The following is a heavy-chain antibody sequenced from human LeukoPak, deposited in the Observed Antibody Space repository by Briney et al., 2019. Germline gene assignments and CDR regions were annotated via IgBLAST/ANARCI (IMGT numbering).Heavy chain of an antibody. CDR3: ARDTPNYDFWSGYYPHFDY. CDR2: ISGSGGST. Sequence: GGSLRLSCAASGFTFSSYAMSWVRQAPGKGLEWVSAISGSGGSTYYADSVKGRFTISRDSAKNSLYLQMNSLRAEDTAVYYCARDTPNYDFWSGYYPHFDYWGQGTLVTVSS. CDR1: GFTFSSYA. V-gene: IGHV3-23*01. J-gene: IGHJ4*02. D-gene: IGHD3-3*01.